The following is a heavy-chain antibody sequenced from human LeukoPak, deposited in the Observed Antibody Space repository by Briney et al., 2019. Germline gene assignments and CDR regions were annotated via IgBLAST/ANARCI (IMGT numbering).Heavy chain of an antibody. Sequence: GESLKISCKGSGYRFTSYWIGWVRQRPGKGLEWMGIIYPGDSDTRYSPSFQGQVPISADKSISTAYVQWSSPKASDTAMYYCARSGGPFFGVAEHANYYYYYMDVWGKGTTVTVSS. CDR3: ARSGGPFFGVAEHANYYYYYMDV. CDR1: GYRFTSYW. V-gene: IGHV5-51*01. D-gene: IGHD3-3*01. J-gene: IGHJ6*03. CDR2: IYPGDSDT.